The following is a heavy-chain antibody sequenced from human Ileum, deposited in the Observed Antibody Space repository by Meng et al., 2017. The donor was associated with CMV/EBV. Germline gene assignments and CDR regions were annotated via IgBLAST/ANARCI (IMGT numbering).Heavy chain of an antibody. V-gene: IGHV1-18*01. CDR2: INGYGANT. D-gene: IGHD6-13*01. J-gene: IGHJ4*02. CDR1: GYTFTNYG. Sequence: ASVKVSCKASGYTFTNYGISWVRQAPGQGLEWMGWINGYGANTKSAQKFQGIVTMTTVTSTSTTYMELRRLRSDDTAVYYCATSTRPGPNRPGDSSSWYFYYWGQGTLVTVSS. CDR3: ATSTRPGPNRPGDSSSWYFYY.